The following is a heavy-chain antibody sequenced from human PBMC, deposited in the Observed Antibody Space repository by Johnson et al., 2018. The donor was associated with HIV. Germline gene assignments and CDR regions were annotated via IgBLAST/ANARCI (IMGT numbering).Heavy chain of an antibody. CDR3: AKRRGVFFDAFDI. CDR2: ISCDGSNK. V-gene: IGHV3-30*18. D-gene: IGHD6-13*01. Sequence: QVQLVESGGGVVQPGRSLRLSCAASGFTFSSYGMHWVRQAPGKGLEWVAVISCDGSNKYYADSVKGRFTISRDNSKNTLYLQMNRLRAEDTAVYYCAKRRGVFFDAFDIWGQGTMVTGSS. CDR1: GFTFSSYG. J-gene: IGHJ3*02.